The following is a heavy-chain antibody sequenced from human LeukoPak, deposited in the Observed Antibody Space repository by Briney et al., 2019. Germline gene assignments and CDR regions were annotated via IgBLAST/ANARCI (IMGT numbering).Heavy chain of an antibody. CDR3: ARESGIYYFDY. V-gene: IGHV1-2*02. J-gene: IGHJ4*02. CDR1: GYTFTGYY. Sequence: VASVKVSFKASGYTFTGYYMHWVRPAPGQGLDGMGWINPNSGGTNYAQKFQGRVTMNRDTSISTAYMELSRLRSDDTAVYYCARESGIYYFDYWGQGTLVTVSS. D-gene: IGHD3-3*01. CDR2: INPNSGGT.